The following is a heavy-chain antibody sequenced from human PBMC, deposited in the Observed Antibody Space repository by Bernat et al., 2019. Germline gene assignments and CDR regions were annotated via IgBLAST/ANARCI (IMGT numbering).Heavy chain of an antibody. CDR3: AKNSGNSFQYYFDY. CDR2: ITGSGNNI. V-gene: IGHV3-23*01. D-gene: IGHD5-18*01. Sequence: EVQLLQSGGGLVQPGGSLRLSCAASGFTFSTYAMSWVRQAPGKGLQWVSVITGSGNNIYYADYVKGRFTISRDNSRNTLYLQMNSLRAEDTAVYYCAKNSGNSFQYYFDYWGQGTLVTVSS. CDR1: GFTFSTYA. J-gene: IGHJ4*02.